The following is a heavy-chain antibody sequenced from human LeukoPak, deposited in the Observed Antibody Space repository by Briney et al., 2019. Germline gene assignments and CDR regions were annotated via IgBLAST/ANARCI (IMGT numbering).Heavy chain of an antibody. CDR1: GGSFSGYY. J-gene: IGHJ5*02. V-gene: IGHV4-34*01. CDR2: INHSGST. Sequence: PSETLSLTCAVYGGSFSGYYWRWIRQPPGKGLEWIGEINHSGSTNYNPPLKSRVTISADMSKNQFSLKLSSVTAADTAVYYCARGRPDIVRVVVRIRFDPWGQGTLVTVSS. CDR3: ARGRPDIVRVVVRIRFDP. D-gene: IGHD2-8*02.